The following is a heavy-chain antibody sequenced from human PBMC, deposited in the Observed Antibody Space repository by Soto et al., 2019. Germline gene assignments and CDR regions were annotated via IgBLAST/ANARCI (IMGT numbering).Heavy chain of an antibody. Sequence: GSVKVSCKASGYTFTSYYMHWVRQAPGQGLEWMGIINPSGGSTSYAQKFQGRVTMTRDTSTSTVYMELSSLRSEDTAVYYCAREEARAYYYDSSGYYVDYWGQGTLVTVSS. D-gene: IGHD3-22*01. V-gene: IGHV1-46*01. CDR2: INPSGGST. CDR1: GYTFTSYY. J-gene: IGHJ4*02. CDR3: AREEARAYYYDSSGYYVDY.